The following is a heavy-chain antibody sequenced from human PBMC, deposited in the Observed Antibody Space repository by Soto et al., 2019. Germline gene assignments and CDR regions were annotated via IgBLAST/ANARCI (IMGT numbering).Heavy chain of an antibody. Sequence: GGSLRLSCAASGFTFGSYAMSWVRQAPGKGLEWVSAISGSGGSTYYADSVKGRFTISRDNSKNTLYLQMNSLRAEDTAVYYCAKDRSSRIFGVVTPLDVWGQGTTVTVSS. J-gene: IGHJ6*02. CDR2: ISGSGGST. CDR1: GFTFGSYA. V-gene: IGHV3-23*01. CDR3: AKDRSSRIFGVVTPLDV. D-gene: IGHD3-3*01.